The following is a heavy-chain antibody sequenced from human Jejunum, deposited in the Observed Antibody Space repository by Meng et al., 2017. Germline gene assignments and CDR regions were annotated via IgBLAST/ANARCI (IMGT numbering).Heavy chain of an antibody. Sequence: GESLKISCAASEFSFNSYSMNWVRQAPGKGLEWVSSSSGSGLYIDYADSLKGRITISRDNAKNSLYLQMNSLRVDDTAVYYCVRVSGAFDRWGQGTMVTVSS. CDR2: SSGSGLYI. CDR3: VRVSGAFDR. CDR1: EFSFNSYS. V-gene: IGHV3-21*06. J-gene: IGHJ3*01.